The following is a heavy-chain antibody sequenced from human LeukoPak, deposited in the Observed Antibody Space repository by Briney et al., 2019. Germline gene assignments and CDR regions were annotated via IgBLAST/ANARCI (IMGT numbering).Heavy chain of an antibody. CDR2: IYYSGST. V-gene: IGHV4-39*01. J-gene: IGHJ4*02. CDR1: GGSISSSSYY. Sequence: PSETLSLTCTVSGGSISSSSYYWGWIRQPAGKGLEWIGSIYYSGSTYYNPSLKSRVSISVDTSKNQFSLKLSSVTAADTAVYYCASYYYDSSGYYLDYWGQGTLVTVSS. D-gene: IGHD3-22*01. CDR3: ASYYYDSSGYYLDY.